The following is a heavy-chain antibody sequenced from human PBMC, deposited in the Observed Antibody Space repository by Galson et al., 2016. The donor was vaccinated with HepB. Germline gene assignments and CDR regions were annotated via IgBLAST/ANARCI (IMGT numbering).Heavy chain of an antibody. D-gene: IGHD2-2*01. CDR3: ATSPSRGY. J-gene: IGHJ4*02. CDR2: IYSGGNT. Sequence: SLRLSCAASGFTVSNNYMSWVRQAPGKGLEWVSVIYSGGNTFYADSVKGRFTISRDTSKNTLYLQMNSLRAEDTAVYYCATSPSRGYRGQGTLDTVSS. CDR1: GFTVSNNY. V-gene: IGHV3-66*01.